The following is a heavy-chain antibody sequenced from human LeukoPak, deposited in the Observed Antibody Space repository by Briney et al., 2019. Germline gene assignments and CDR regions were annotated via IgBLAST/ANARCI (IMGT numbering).Heavy chain of an antibody. Sequence: PSETLSLTCTVSGGSISSYFWSWIRQPAGKGLEWIGHIYTSGSTNYNPPLKSRVTMSVDTSKNQFSLKLSSVTAADTAVYYCARVRDWEPYYFDYWGQGTLVTVSS. CDR3: ARVRDWEPYYFDY. CDR2: IYTSGST. D-gene: IGHD1-26*01. CDR1: GGSISSYF. J-gene: IGHJ4*02. V-gene: IGHV4-4*07.